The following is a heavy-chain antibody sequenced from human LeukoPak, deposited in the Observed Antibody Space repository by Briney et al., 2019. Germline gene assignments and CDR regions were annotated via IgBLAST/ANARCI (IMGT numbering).Heavy chain of an antibody. CDR2: VYYTGST. CDR3: ARISSSNWYNERGAFDV. CDR1: GGSISSYY. V-gene: IGHV4-59*01. J-gene: IGHJ3*01. D-gene: IGHD6-13*01. Sequence: SETLSLTCTVSGGSISSYYWSWVRQPPGKGLEWIGFVYYTGSTNYGPSLKSRVAISVDTSKNQFSLKLRSVTAADTAVYYCARISSSNWYNERGAFDVWGQGTMVTVSS.